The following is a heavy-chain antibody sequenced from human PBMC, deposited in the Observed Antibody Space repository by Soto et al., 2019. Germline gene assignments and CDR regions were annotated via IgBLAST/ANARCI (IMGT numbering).Heavy chain of an antibody. CDR3: AKNPNGFDS. CDR1: GLTFSRHA. V-gene: IGHV3-23*01. Sequence: EVQLLESGGGLVQPGGSLRLSCAASGLTFSRHAMAWVRQAPGKGLEWLSSISESSSNTYYADSVKGRFTISKDNSNNMLYLQMNSLRDEDTAVYYCAKNPNGFDSWGQGTLVTVSS. CDR2: ISESSSNT. J-gene: IGHJ5*01.